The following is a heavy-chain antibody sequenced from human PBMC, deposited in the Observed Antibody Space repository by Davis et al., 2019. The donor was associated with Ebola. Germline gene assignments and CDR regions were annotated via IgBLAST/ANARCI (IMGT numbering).Heavy chain of an antibody. J-gene: IGHJ4*02. CDR3: ARLWISYSYFDF. CDR2: IYYSGKT. Sequence: PSETLSLTCTVSGDSISSGDYYWTWIRQPPGKGLEWIGHIYYSGKTSYNPSPKSRVTISLDTSKNQFSLRLNSLTATDTAVYYCARLWISYSYFDFWGQGTLVPVSS. D-gene: IGHD2-21*01. CDR1: GDSISSGDYY. V-gene: IGHV4-30-4*08.